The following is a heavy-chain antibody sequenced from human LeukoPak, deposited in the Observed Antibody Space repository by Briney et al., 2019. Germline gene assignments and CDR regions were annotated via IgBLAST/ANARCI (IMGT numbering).Heavy chain of an antibody. Sequence: SETLSLTCTVSGGSISSYYWSWIRQPPGKGLEWIGYIYYSGSTNYNPSLKSRVTISVDTSRNQFSLKLSSVTAADTAVYYCARDLVVVAATRTRRAFDIWGQGTMVTVSS. J-gene: IGHJ3*02. CDR2: IYYSGST. CDR3: ARDLVVVAATRTRRAFDI. CDR1: GGSISSYY. D-gene: IGHD2-15*01. V-gene: IGHV4-59*01.